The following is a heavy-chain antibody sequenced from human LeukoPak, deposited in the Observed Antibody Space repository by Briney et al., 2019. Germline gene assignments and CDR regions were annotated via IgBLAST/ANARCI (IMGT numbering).Heavy chain of an antibody. D-gene: IGHD1-26*01. Sequence: GGSLRLSCAASGFPFDDKAMHWVRHAPGKGLEWVAGISRNSDSTVYADSVKGRFTISRDNAKNSLYLQMNSLRAEDMALYYCVKDIGSGSYRYGGYFDYWGQGTLVTVSS. CDR3: VKDIGSGSYRYGGYFDY. V-gene: IGHV3-9*03. CDR1: GFPFDDKA. J-gene: IGHJ4*02. CDR2: ISRNSDST.